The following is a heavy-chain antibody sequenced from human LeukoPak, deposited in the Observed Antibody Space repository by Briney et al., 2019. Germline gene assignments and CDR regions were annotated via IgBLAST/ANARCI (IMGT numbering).Heavy chain of an antibody. Sequence: SETLSLTCTVSGGSISSSSYYWGWIRQPPGKGLEWIGSIYYSGSTYYNPSLKSRVTISVDTSKNQFSLKLSSVTAADTAVYYCARDRIAGNIGINWFDPWGQGTLVTVSS. J-gene: IGHJ5*02. CDR2: IYYSGST. D-gene: IGHD6-13*01. CDR1: GGSISSSSYY. V-gene: IGHV4-39*07. CDR3: ARDRIAGNIGINWFDP.